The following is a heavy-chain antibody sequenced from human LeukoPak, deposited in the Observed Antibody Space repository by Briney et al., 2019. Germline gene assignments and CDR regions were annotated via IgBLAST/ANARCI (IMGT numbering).Heavy chain of an antibody. J-gene: IGHJ4*02. Sequence: GGSLRLSCAASGFTFSSYAMHWVRQAPGKGLEWVAVISYDGSNKYYAPSVKGRFAISRDNSDNTLYLQMSSLRVDDTAVYFCAKERQTGDYFTSDYWGQGTLVTVSS. CDR1: GFTFSSYA. CDR2: ISYDGSNK. CDR3: AKERQTGDYFTSDY. V-gene: IGHV3-30*09. D-gene: IGHD4-17*01.